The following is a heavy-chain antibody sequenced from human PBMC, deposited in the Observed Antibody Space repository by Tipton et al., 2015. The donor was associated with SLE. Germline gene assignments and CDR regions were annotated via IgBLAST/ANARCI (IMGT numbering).Heavy chain of an antibody. V-gene: IGHV3-30-3*01. CDR2: ISYDRTGK. CDR3: ARDRGSYDLDV. J-gene: IGHJ6*02. CDR1: GFTFSSYA. Sequence: SLRLSCAASGFTFSSYAMSWVRQAPGKGLEWVTIISYDRTGKYYADSVKGRFTISRDNSKNTVYLQMNSLRPEDTAVYYCARDRGSYDLDVWGQWTTVTVSS. D-gene: IGHD6-25*01.